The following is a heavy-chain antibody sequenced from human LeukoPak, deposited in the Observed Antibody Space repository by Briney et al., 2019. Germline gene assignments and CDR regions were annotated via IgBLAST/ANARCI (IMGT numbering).Heavy chain of an antibody. J-gene: IGHJ4*02. V-gene: IGHV3-11*06. CDR1: GXTFSDSY. CDR3: ARGSRTIELGDDY. CDR2: ISSSSDT. Sequence: GGSLRLSCAASGXTFSDSYMSWIRQAPGKGLEWVSYISSSSDTNYADSVKGRFTISRDNAKNSLYLQMNSLRAEDTAVYYCARGSRTIELGDDYWGQGTLVTVSS. D-gene: IGHD5-24*01.